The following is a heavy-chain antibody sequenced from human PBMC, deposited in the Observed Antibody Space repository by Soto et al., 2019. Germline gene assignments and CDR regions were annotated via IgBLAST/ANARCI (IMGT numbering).Heavy chain of an antibody. J-gene: IGHJ4*01. CDR2: TYYRSKWYY. CDR3: ARGEQYSGRIFDY. D-gene: IGHD1-26*01. Sequence: SRSLSLTGAITGDSVACQSACWSCAGQSPSRGLEWLGRTYYRSKWYYEYAVSVRGRITINPDTSKNQYSLQLNSVTPEDTAVYFCARGEQYSGRIFDYWGQGTLVSVSS. V-gene: IGHV6-1*01. CDR1: GDSVACQSAC.